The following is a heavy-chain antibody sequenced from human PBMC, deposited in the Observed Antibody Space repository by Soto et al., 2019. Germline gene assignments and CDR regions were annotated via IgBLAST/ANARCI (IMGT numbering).Heavy chain of an antibody. Sequence: PGGSLRLSCAASGFTFSNSWMHWVRQVSGKGLEWVSRINADGTSTSYADSVKGRFTISRDNAKNTLYLHVNGLRAEDTAVYYCVKVLARGVGVPRFYFDSWGQGALVTVSS. CDR1: GFTFSNSW. CDR2: INADGTST. J-gene: IGHJ4*02. CDR3: VKVLARGVGVPRFYFDS. D-gene: IGHD2-2*01. V-gene: IGHV3-74*01.